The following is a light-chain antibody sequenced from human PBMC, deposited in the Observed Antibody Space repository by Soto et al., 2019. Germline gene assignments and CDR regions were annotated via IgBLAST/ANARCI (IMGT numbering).Light chain of an antibody. CDR1: QDISNS. CDR3: QKYNSAPLT. J-gene: IGKJ4*01. V-gene: IGKV1-27*01. CDR2: GVS. Sequence: DIQMTQSPSSLSASVGDRVTITCRASQDISNSLAWYQQKPGKVPKILIDGVSTLQSGVPSRFSGSGSGTDFTLTISSLQPEDVATYYCQKYNSAPLTFGGGTKVEIK.